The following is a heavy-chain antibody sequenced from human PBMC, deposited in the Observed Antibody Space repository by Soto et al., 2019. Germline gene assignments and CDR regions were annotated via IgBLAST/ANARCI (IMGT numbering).Heavy chain of an antibody. CDR2: ISYDGSNK. CDR3: AKDLIVGDYEGNFDY. J-gene: IGHJ4*02. Sequence: QVQLVESGGGVVQPGRSLRLSCAASGFTFSSYGMHWVRQAPGKELEWVAVISYDGSNKYYADSVKGRFTISRDNSKNTLYLQMNSLRAEDTAVYYCAKDLIVGDYEGNFDYWGQGTLVTVSS. V-gene: IGHV3-30*18. CDR1: GFTFSSYG. D-gene: IGHD4-17*01.